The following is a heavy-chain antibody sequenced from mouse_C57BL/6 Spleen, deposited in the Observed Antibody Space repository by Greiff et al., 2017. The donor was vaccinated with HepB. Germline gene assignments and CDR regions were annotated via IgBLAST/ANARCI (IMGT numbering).Heavy chain of an antibody. CDR3: ARGGLYYFDY. V-gene: IGHV1-80*01. Sequence: VKLMESGAELVKPGASVKISCKASGYAFSSYWMNWVKQRPGKGLEWIGQIYPGDGDTNYNGKFKGKATLTADKSSSTAYMQLSSLTSEDSAVYFCARGGLYYFDYWGQGTTLTVSS. CDR1: GYAFSSYW. J-gene: IGHJ2*01. CDR2: IYPGDGDT.